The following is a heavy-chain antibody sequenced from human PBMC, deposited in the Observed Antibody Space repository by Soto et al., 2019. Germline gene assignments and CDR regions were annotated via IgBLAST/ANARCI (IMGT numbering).Heavy chain of an antibody. CDR1: GGSISSTSYY. CDR2: IYYSGST. Sequence: PSETLSLTCNVSGGSISSTSYYWGWIRQPPGKGLEWIGSIYYSGSTYYNPSLKSRVTISVDTPKNHFSLKLSSVTAADTAVYYCASQLRYCSGDGCYSDYWGQGTLVTVSS. D-gene: IGHD2-15*01. J-gene: IGHJ4*02. V-gene: IGHV4-39*02. CDR3: ASQLRYCSGDGCYSDY.